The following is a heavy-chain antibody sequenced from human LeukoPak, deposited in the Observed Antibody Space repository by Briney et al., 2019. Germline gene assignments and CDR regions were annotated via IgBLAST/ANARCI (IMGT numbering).Heavy chain of an antibody. J-gene: IGHJ5*02. D-gene: IGHD6-13*01. CDR1: GYTLTELS. CDR2: FDPEDGET. CDR3: ATLKAAAGTQWFDP. V-gene: IGHV1-24*01. Sequence: GASVKVSCKVSGYTLTELSMHWVRQAPGKGLEWMGGFDPEDGETIYAQKFQGRVTMTEDTSTDTAYMELSSLRSEDTAVYYCATLKAAAGTQWFDPWGQGTLVTVSS.